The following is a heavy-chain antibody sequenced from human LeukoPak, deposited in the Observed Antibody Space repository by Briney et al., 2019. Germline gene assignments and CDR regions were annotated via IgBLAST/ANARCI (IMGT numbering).Heavy chain of an antibody. CDR3: ASGVYYHDSSGLED. Sequence: GASVKVSCKASGHTFTSYYMHRVRQAPGQGLEWMGIINPSGGSTNYAQNFQGRVTLTRDTSTSTVYMELSSLRSEDTAVYYCASGVYYHDSSGLEDWGQGTLVTVSS. V-gene: IGHV1-46*03. CDR1: GHTFTSYY. J-gene: IGHJ4*02. D-gene: IGHD3-22*01. CDR2: INPSGGST.